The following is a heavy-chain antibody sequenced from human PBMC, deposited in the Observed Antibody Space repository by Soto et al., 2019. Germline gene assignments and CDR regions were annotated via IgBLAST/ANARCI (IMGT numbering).Heavy chain of an antibody. Sequence: HLGGSLRLSCAASGFTLSSYAMNWVRQAPGKGLEWVSGISGNGGTTYYADSVKGRFTISRDNSKNTLYLQMNSLRAEDTAVYYCAKAPLGGYGNWFDPWGQGTLVTVSS. CDR3: AKAPLGGYGNWFDP. J-gene: IGHJ5*02. CDR1: GFTLSSYA. D-gene: IGHD3-22*01. V-gene: IGHV3-23*01. CDR2: ISGNGGTT.